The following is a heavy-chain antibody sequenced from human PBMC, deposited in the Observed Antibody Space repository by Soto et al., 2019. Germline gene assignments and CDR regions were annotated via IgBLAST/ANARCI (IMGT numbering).Heavy chain of an antibody. J-gene: IGHJ4*02. Sequence: GGSLRLSCAASGFTFSSYGMHWVRQAPGKGLEWVAVIWYDGSNKYYADSVKGRFTISRDNSKNTLYLQMNSLRAEDTAVYYCARAYYDFWSGLYYFDYWGQGTLVTVSS. CDR2: IWYDGSNK. CDR1: GFTFSSYG. CDR3: ARAYYDFWSGLYYFDY. V-gene: IGHV3-33*01. D-gene: IGHD3-3*01.